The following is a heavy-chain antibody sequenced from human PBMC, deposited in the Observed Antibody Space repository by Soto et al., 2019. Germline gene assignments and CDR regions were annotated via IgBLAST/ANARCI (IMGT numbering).Heavy chain of an antibody. Sequence: GGSLRLSCAASGFTFGSYAMSWVRQAPGKGLEWVSSISGSGGSTYYADSVKGRFTISRDNSKNTLYLQMNSLRAEDTALYYCANGGYCSGGRCDDSYFQHWGQGTLVTVSS. CDR1: GFTFGSYA. CDR2: ISGSGGST. D-gene: IGHD2-15*01. CDR3: ANGGYCSGGRCDDSYFQH. V-gene: IGHV3-23*01. J-gene: IGHJ1*01.